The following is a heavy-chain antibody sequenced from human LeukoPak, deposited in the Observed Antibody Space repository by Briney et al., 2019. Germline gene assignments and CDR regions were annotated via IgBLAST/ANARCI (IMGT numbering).Heavy chain of an antibody. J-gene: IGHJ4*02. CDR3: ARGFSGSQSPFDY. CDR2: IYSGGST. V-gene: IGHV3-66*01. Sequence: GGSLRLSCAASGFTVSSNYMCWVRQAPGKGLEWASVIYSGGSTYYGDSVKGRFTISRDSSKNTLYLQMNSLRAEDTAVYYCARGFSGSQSPFDYWGQGTLVTVSS. D-gene: IGHD1-26*01. CDR1: GFTVSSNY.